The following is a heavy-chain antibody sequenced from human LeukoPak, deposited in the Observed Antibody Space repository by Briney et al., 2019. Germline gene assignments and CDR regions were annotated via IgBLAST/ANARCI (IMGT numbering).Heavy chain of an antibody. CDR3: ARYNYIIWGLDY. Sequence: GRSLKLSCAASGFTFSSYAMHWVRQTPGKGLEWVAVISYDGGNKCYADSVKGRFTISRDNSKNTLYLQMNSLRGEDTAVYYCARYNYIIWGLDYWGQGTLVTVSS. V-gene: IGHV3-30*04. D-gene: IGHD1-20*01. CDR1: GFTFSSYA. CDR2: ISYDGGNK. J-gene: IGHJ4*02.